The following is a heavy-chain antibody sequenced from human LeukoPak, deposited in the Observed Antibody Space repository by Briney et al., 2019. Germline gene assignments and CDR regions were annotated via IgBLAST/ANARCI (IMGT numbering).Heavy chain of an antibody. J-gene: IGHJ4*02. D-gene: IGHD4-17*01. Sequence: GGSLRLSCAASGFTFSSYSMNWVRQAPGKGLEWVANMNQDGSERSFVDSAKGRFTISRDNAKNSLYLQMNSLRAEDTAVYYCARDKGGDYVDYWGQGTLVTVSS. V-gene: IGHV3-7*01. CDR3: ARDKGGDYVDY. CDR2: MNQDGSER. CDR1: GFTFSSYS.